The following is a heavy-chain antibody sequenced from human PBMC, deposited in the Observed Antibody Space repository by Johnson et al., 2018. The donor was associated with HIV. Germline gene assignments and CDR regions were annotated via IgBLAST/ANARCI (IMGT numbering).Heavy chain of an antibody. Sequence: VQLVESGGGLVPPGGSLKLSCAASGFTFSGSAMHWVRQASGKGLEWVGRIRSKANSYATAYAASVKGRFTISRDDSKNTAYLQMNSLKTEDTAVYYCTSGKSWLAVDAFDIWGQGTMVTVSS. CDR3: TSGKSWLAVDAFDI. CDR2: IRSKANSYAT. V-gene: IGHV3-73*02. J-gene: IGHJ3*02. D-gene: IGHD6-19*01. CDR1: GFTFSGSA.